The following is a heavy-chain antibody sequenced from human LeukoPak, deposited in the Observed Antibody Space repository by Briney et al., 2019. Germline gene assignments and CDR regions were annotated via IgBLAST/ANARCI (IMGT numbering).Heavy chain of an antibody. J-gene: IGHJ4*02. CDR1: GFTFSIYA. V-gene: IGHV3-23*01. CDR2: ISCSGCST. Sequence: PGESLSLSCAASGFTFSIYAMSWVRQAPGGGLEWVSAISCSGCSTYYADSVKGRLTISRDNSKNTLYQQMNGLRAEDTAVYYCAKVLGVPAAYLDYWGQGTLVTVSS. D-gene: IGHD2-2*01. CDR3: AKVLGVPAAYLDY.